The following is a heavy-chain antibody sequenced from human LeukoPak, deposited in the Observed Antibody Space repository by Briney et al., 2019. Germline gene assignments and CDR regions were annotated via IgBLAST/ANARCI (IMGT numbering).Heavy chain of an antibody. D-gene: IGHD3-10*01. CDR1: GFTFSSYS. J-gene: IGHJ4*02. Sequence: NPGVSLRLFCAASGFTFSSYSMNWVRQAPGKGLEWVSYISNSSSYIYYADSVKGRFTIPRDNAKNSLYLQMNSLRAEDTAVYYCARDAGEFDPNFDYWGQGTLVTVSS. V-gene: IGHV3-21*01. CDR3: ARDAGEFDPNFDY. CDR2: ISNSSSYI.